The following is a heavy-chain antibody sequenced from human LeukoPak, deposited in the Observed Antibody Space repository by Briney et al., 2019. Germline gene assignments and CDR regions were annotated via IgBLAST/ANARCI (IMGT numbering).Heavy chain of an antibody. CDR1: GGSISSYY. CDR3: ARGRSSGYYSEDY. Sequence: TSETLSLTCTVSGGSISSYYWSWIRQPPGKGLEWIGYIYYSGSTNYNPSLKSRVTISVDTSKNQFSLKLSSVTAADTAVYYCARGRSSGYYSEDYWGQGTLVTVSS. CDR2: IYYSGST. J-gene: IGHJ4*02. D-gene: IGHD3-22*01. V-gene: IGHV4-59*01.